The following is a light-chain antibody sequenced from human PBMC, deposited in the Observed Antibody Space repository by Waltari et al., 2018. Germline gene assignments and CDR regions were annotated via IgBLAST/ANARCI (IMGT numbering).Light chain of an antibody. V-gene: IGLV1-47*01. CDR1: PSNIGSNF. J-gene: IGLJ2*01. Sequence: QSVLTQPPSMSGTPGQRVTISCSGSPSNIGSNFVYWYQQFPGMAPRLPIFENSRRPSGVPDRFSASKAGASASLAISGLRSEDEAHYHCASWDDSLRGRVFGGGTRLTVL. CDR2: ENS. CDR3: ASWDDSLRGRV.